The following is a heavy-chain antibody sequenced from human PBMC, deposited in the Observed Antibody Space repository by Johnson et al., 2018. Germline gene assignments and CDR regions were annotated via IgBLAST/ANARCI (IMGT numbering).Heavy chain of an antibody. CDR3: ARKDGDY. V-gene: IGHV4-4*09. J-gene: IGHJ4*02. CDR1: GFSINSYH. Sequence: QVQLQESGPGLVKPSETLSLTCTVSGFSINSYHWTWMRQPPGKGLEWIGFISTSGSTNYNPSLKSRVTISVDMSKNQISLKLTPVTAPDTAMYYCARKDGDYWGQGSLVTVSS. CDR2: ISTSGST.